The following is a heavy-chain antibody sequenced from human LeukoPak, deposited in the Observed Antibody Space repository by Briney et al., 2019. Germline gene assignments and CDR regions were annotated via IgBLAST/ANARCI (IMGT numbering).Heavy chain of an antibody. D-gene: IGHD7-27*01. CDR2: MNPNSGNT. CDR3: ARNLPSTGDFDY. Sequence: ASVKVSCKASGYTFNNYDINWVRQATGQGFECLGWMNPNSGNTGYAQKFQGRVTMTRITSISTAYMELSGLTSEDTAVYYCARNLPSTGDFDYWGQGTLVSVSS. V-gene: IGHV1-8*01. CDR1: GYTFNNYD. J-gene: IGHJ4*02.